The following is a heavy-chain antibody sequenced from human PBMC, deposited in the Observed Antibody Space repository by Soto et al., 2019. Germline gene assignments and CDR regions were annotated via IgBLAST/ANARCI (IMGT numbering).Heavy chain of an antibody. V-gene: IGHV3-21*01. CDR2: ISSSSRPI. Sequence: GGSLRLSCAASGFRFSTYSMNWVRQAPGKGLEWVSFISSSSRPIYYADSVQGRFTVSRDNAKNSLYLQMNSLRAEDTAVYYCARDLGAAAGTPEFDYRGQGTLLTVSS. D-gene: IGHD6-13*01. J-gene: IGHJ4*02. CDR3: ARDLGAAAGTPEFDY. CDR1: GFRFSTYS.